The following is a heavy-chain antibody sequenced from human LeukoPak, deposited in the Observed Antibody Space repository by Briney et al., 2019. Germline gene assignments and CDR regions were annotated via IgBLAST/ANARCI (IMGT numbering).Heavy chain of an antibody. V-gene: IGHV3-48*03. D-gene: IGHD3-10*02. Sequence: PGGSLRLSCPASGFTLSSYEMNWVRQAPGTGLEWVSYISSSGSTIYYADSVKGRFTISRDNAKNSLYLPMNSLRAEDTAVYYCAELGITMIGGVWGKGTTVTISS. CDR3: AELGITMIGGV. CDR1: GFTLSSYE. CDR2: ISSSGSTI. J-gene: IGHJ6*04.